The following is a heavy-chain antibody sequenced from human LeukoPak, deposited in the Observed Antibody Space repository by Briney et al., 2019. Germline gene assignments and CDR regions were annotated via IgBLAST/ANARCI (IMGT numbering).Heavy chain of an antibody. CDR2: IYYSGST. CDR1: GGSISSGDYY. CDR3: ARGVPFYCSGGSCYTILYYFDY. J-gene: IGHJ4*02. D-gene: IGHD2-15*01. Sequence: KASQTLSLTCTVSGGSISSGDYYWRWIRQPPGKGLEWIGYIYYSGSTYYNPSLKSRVTISVDTSKNQFSLKLSSVTAADTAVYYCARGVPFYCSGGSCYTILYYFDYWGQGTLVTVSS. V-gene: IGHV4-30-4*08.